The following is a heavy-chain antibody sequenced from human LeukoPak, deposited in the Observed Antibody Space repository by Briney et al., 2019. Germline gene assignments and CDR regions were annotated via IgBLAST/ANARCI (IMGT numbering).Heavy chain of an antibody. Sequence: GGSLRLSCAASGCTFDDYAMHWVRQAPGKGLEWVSGISWNSGSIGYADSVKGRFTISRDNAKNSLYLQMNSLRAEDTALYYCAKDIEVGGYWNAFDYWGQGTLVTVSS. D-gene: IGHD1-26*01. V-gene: IGHV3-9*01. CDR1: GCTFDDYA. CDR3: AKDIEVGGYWNAFDY. J-gene: IGHJ4*02. CDR2: ISWNSGSI.